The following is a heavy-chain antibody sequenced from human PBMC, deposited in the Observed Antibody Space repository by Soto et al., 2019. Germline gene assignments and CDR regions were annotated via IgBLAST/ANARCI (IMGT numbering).Heavy chain of an antibody. V-gene: IGHV4-61*01. J-gene: IGHJ6*02. CDR3: ARDQLLWYGDYYYYGMDV. CDR2: IYYSGST. CDR1: GGSVSSGSYY. Sequence: QVQLQESGPGLVKPSETLSLTCTVSGGSVSSGSYYWSWIRQPPGKGLEWIGYIYYSGSTNYNPSHKSRVTISVDTSKNQFSLKLSSVTAADTAVYYCARDQLLWYGDYYYYGMDVWGQGTTVTVSS. D-gene: IGHD3-10*01.